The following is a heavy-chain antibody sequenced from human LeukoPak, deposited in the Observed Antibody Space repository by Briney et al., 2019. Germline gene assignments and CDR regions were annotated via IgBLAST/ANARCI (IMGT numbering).Heavy chain of an antibody. J-gene: IGHJ4*02. Sequence: GGSLRLSCAASGFPFSNYAMGWVRQAPGKGLEWVSGINGNGDSSYYADSVKGRFTISRDNSKSALYLQLNSLRAEDSAVYYCAKLDAYDSSGFSPLFVYWGQGALVTVSS. D-gene: IGHD3-22*01. CDR1: GFPFSNYA. CDR2: INGNGDSS. CDR3: AKLDAYDSSGFSPLFVY. V-gene: IGHV3-23*01.